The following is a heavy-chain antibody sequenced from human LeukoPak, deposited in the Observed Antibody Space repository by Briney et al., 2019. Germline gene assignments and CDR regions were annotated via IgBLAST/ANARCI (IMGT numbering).Heavy chain of an antibody. J-gene: IGHJ3*02. CDR3: ARDYYDSSGYYSPGSDAFDI. Sequence: GESLKISCKGSGYSFTSYGISWVRQAPGQGLEWMGWISAYNGNTNYAQKLQGRVTMTTDTSTSTAYMELRSLRSDDTAVYYCARDYYDSSGYYSPGSDAFDIWGQGTMVTVSS. CDR1: GYSFTSYG. D-gene: IGHD3-22*01. CDR2: ISAYNGNT. V-gene: IGHV1-18*01.